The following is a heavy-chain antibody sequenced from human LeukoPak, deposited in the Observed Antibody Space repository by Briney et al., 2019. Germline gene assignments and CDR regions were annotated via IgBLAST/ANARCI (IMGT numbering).Heavy chain of an antibody. CDR1: GGTFSSYA. D-gene: IGHD3-3*01. Sequence: SVTVSCKASGGTFSSYAISWVRQAPGQGLEWMGWIIPILGIANYAQKFQGRVTITADKSTSTASMELSSLRSEDTAVYYCARDRTIFGVVLESYYYYGMDVWGQGTTVTVSS. CDR3: ARDRTIFGVVLESYYYYGMDV. J-gene: IGHJ6*02. CDR2: IIPILGIA. V-gene: IGHV1-69*10.